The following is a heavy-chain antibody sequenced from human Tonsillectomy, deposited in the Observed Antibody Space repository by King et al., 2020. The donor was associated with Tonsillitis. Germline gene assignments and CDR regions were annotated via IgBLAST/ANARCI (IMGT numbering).Heavy chain of an antibody. CDR2: IKTKTDGGTT. CDR1: GFTFNAAW. CDR3: MTDHMTTVTFREFEDFYYFDY. J-gene: IGHJ4*02. D-gene: IGHD4-11*01. Sequence: VQLVESGGGLVKPGGSLRLSCAASGFTFNAAWMSWVRQAPGKGLEWVGRIKTKTDGGTTDYAAPVKGRFTISRDDSRNTLYLQMNSLKTEDTAVYYCMTDHMTTVTFREFEDFYYFDYWGQGTLVTVSS. V-gene: IGHV3-15*01.